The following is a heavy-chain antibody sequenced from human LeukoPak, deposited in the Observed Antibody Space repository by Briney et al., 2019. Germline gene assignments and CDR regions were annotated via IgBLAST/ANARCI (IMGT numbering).Heavy chain of an antibody. CDR2: ININSGNT. D-gene: IGHD1-26*01. V-gene: IGHV1-8*01. Sequence: SVTVSCQACGYIFTNYDINWLRPATGQGLEWMGWININSGNTGYAQKFQGRVTMTRDTSISTAYMEVSSLRYDDTAVYYCARVTGSIDYWGQGTLVTVSS. CDR1: GYIFTNYD. CDR3: ARVTGSIDY. J-gene: IGHJ4*02.